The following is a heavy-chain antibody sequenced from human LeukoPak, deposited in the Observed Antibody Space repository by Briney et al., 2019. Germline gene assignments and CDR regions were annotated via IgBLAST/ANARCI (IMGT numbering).Heavy chain of an antibody. CDR2: IYHSGST. D-gene: IGHD3-16*01. J-gene: IGHJ4*02. V-gene: IGHV4-34*01. CDR3: ARTIWGETYYFDY. CDR1: GGSFSGYY. Sequence: PSETLSLTCAVYGGSFSGYYWSWIRQPPGKGLEWIGSIYHSGSTYYNPSLKRRVTISVDTSKNQFSLKLSSVTAADTAVYYCARTIWGETYYFDYWGQGTLVTVSS.